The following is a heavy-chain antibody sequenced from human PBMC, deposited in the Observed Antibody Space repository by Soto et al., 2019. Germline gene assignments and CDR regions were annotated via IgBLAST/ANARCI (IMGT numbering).Heavy chain of an antibody. V-gene: IGHV4-39*02. CDR2: IHYSGST. Sequence: QLQLEASGPGLVKPSETLSLTCTVSGGSISSVSHFWAWIRQPPGKGLESIGSIHYSGSTYYNPSLKSQLTISVDTCENPFSLRLTSVNGADTSMYYCARLVIDYDDSRKAFDLWAKETMVTVSS. J-gene: IGHJ3*01. CDR1: GGSISSVSHF. D-gene: IGHD3-22*01. CDR3: ARLVIDYDDSRKAFDL.